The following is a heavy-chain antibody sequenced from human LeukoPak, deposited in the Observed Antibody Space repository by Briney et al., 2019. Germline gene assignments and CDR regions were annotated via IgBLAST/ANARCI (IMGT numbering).Heavy chain of an antibody. CDR2: ISYDGSNK. Sequence: GGSLRLSCAASGFTFSSYGMHWVRQAPGKGLEWVAVISYDGSNKYYADSVKGRFTISRDNSKNTLYLQMNSLRAEDTAMYYCAKDLSVRSDTGGDFDYWGQGTLVTVSS. V-gene: IGHV3-30*18. CDR1: GFTFSSYG. J-gene: IGHJ4*02. D-gene: IGHD3-10*01. CDR3: AKDLSVRSDTGGDFDY.